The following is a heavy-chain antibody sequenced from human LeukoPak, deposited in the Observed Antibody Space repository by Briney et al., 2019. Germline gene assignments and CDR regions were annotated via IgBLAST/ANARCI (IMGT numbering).Heavy chain of an antibody. Sequence: GGSLRLSCAASGFTFSSYAMSWVRQAPGKGLEWVSALSGSGGTTYYADSVKGRFTISRDNSKNTLYLQMNSLRAEDTAVYYCATGLFNFDYWGQGTLVTVSS. CDR1: GFTFSSYA. D-gene: IGHD3-22*01. J-gene: IGHJ4*02. V-gene: IGHV3-23*01. CDR2: LSGSGGTT. CDR3: ATGLFNFDY.